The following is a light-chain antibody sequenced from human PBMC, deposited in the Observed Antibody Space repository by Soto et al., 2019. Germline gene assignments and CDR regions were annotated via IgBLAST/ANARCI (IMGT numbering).Light chain of an antibody. CDR3: QQYGSSPWT. V-gene: IGKV3-20*01. CDR1: QSVSASF. J-gene: IGKJ1*01. Sequence: EIVLTQSPGTLSLSPGERATLSCRASQSVSASFLAWYQQKPGQAPRLLIYGASIRATGIPDRVSGSGSGTDFTLTFSRVEPEDFAVYYCQQYGSSPWTVGQGTKVEIK. CDR2: GAS.